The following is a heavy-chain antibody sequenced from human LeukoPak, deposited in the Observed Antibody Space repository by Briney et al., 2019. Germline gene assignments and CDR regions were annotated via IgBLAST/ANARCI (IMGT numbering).Heavy chain of an antibody. J-gene: IGHJ4*02. CDR1: GYTFTGYY. Sequence: ASVKVSCKASGYTFTGYYMHWVRQAPGQGLEWMGWINPNSGGTNYAQKFQGRVTMTRDTSISTAYMELSSLRSEDTAVYYCARGGTPSYDSSGYYGGFIWGQGTLVTVSS. V-gene: IGHV1-2*02. D-gene: IGHD3-22*01. CDR3: ARGGTPSYDSSGYYGGFI. CDR2: INPNSGGT.